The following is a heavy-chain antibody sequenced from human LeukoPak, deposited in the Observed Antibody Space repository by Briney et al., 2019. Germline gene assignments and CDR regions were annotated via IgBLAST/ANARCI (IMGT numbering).Heavy chain of an antibody. CDR1: GGSISSYY. Sequence: SETLSLTCTVSGGSISSYYWTWIRQPPGKGLEWIGYIHSSGSANYKPSLKSRVTISVDTSKNQFSLKLTSVSAADTAVYYCARLAAFSMDVWGKGTSVTVSS. CDR2: IHSSGSA. J-gene: IGHJ6*04. V-gene: IGHV4-59*08. CDR3: ARLAAFSMDV.